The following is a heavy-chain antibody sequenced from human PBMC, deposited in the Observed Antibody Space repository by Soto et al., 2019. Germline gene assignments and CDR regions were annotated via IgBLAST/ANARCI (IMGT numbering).Heavy chain of an antibody. CDR3: AKGVYYDSWGYFDL. J-gene: IGHJ2*01. CDR1: GFTFSSYA. V-gene: IGHV3-23*01. D-gene: IGHD3-22*01. Sequence: VGSLRLSCAASGFTFSSYAMTWVRQAPGKGLEWVSAISGSGGSTYYADSVKGRFTISRDNSKNTLYPQMNSLRAEDTAVYYCAKGVYYDSWGYFDLWGRGTLVTVSS. CDR2: ISGSGGST.